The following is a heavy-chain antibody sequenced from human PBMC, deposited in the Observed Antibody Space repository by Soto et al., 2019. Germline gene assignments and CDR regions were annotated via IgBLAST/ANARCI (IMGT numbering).Heavy chain of an antibody. CDR1: GGPLSSGSYY. CDR3: VRDYLLTVFYP. CDR2: IYYSGTT. Sequence: SETLSLTCTVSGGPLSSGSYYWSWIRQSPGQGLEWIGYIYYSGTTKYNPSLKSRVSISIDVSKNQFSLKMKSVTAADTAVYYCVRDYLLTVFYPWGQGALVTVSS. J-gene: IGHJ5*02. D-gene: IGHD3-9*01. V-gene: IGHV4-61*01.